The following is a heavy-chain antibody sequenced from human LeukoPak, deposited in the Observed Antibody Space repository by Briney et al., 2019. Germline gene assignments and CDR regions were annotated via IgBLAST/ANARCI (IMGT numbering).Heavy chain of an antibody. CDR3: ARELGYDSSGYSFDY. V-gene: IGHV4-31*03. CDR1: GDPISSGGYY. J-gene: IGHJ4*02. D-gene: IGHD3-22*01. Sequence: SQTLSLTCTVSGDPISSGGYYWSWIRQHPGKGLEWIGYIYYSGSTYYNPSLKSRVTISVDTSKNQLSLKLSSVTAADTAVYYCARELGYDSSGYSFDYWGQGTLVTVSS. CDR2: IYYSGST.